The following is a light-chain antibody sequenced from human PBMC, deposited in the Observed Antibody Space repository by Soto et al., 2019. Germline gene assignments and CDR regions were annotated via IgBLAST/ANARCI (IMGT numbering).Light chain of an antibody. CDR3: QQYNNWLPIT. V-gene: IGKV3-15*01. CDR1: QGVSSN. Sequence: EIVMTQSPATLSVSPGERATLSCRASQGVSSNLAWYQQKPGQAPRLLIYGASTRATGIPARFSGSGSGTEFTLTISSLQSEDFAVYYCQQYNNWLPITCGQGTRLEIK. CDR2: GAS. J-gene: IGKJ5*01.